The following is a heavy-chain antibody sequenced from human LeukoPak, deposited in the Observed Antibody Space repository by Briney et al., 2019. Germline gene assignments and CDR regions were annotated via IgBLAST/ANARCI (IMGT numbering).Heavy chain of an antibody. Sequence: GGSLRLSCAASEFTFSNYALHWVRQAPGKGLQWVAVISYDGDTIHYADSVKGRFIISRDTSKNTLYLQMNSLRAEDTAVYYCARSGGLQKFDYWGQGTLVTVSS. D-gene: IGHD4-11*01. J-gene: IGHJ4*02. V-gene: IGHV3-30-3*01. CDR1: EFTFSNYA. CDR2: ISYDGDTI. CDR3: ARSGGLQKFDY.